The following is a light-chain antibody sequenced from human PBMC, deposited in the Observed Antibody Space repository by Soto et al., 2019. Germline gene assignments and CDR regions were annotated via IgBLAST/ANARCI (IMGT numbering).Light chain of an antibody. V-gene: IGLV2-14*01. Sequence: QSVLTQPASVSGSPGQSITISCTGTSSDVGGYNYVSWYQHHPGKAPKLIIYEVSNRPSGVSNRFSGSKSGKTASLTISGLQAEDETDYYCSSYTSDNTLVFGGGTKLTVL. J-gene: IGLJ2*01. CDR2: EVS. CDR3: SSYTSDNTLV. CDR1: SSDVGGYNY.